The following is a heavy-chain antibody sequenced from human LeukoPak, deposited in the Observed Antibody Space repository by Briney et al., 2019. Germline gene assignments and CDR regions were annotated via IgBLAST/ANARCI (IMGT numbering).Heavy chain of an antibody. D-gene: IGHD6-6*01. CDR1: GGSISSYY. CDR2: IYYSGST. CDR3: ARLPPLSIAAGSYYYYGMDV. V-gene: IGHV4-59*08. Sequence: SETLSLTCTVSGGSISSYYWSWIRQPPGKGLEWIGYIYYSGSTNYNPSLKSRVTISVDTSKNQFSLKLSSVTAADTAVYYCARLPPLSIAAGSYYYYGMDVWGQGTTVTVSS. J-gene: IGHJ6*02.